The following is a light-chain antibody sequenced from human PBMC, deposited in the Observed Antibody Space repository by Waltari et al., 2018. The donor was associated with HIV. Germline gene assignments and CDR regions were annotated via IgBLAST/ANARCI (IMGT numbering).Light chain of an antibody. Sequence: DIVLTQSPVPLSLSPGERPTLACRASQHVDRNFAWYQQKTGQAPRRLIFDESKRATGIPARFSGSGSGTDFTLTITSLEPEDFAVYYGQKRSSPFTFGQGTKLEIK. CDR1: QHVDRN. CDR2: DES. CDR3: QKRSSPFT. J-gene: IGKJ2*01. V-gene: IGKV3-11*01.